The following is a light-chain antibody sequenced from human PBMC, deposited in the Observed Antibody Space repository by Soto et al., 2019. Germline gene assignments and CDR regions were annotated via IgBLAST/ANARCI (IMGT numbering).Light chain of an antibody. Sequence: EIVLTQSPATLSVSPGERASLSCRASQTVGSNLAWYQQKPGQTPRLLIYGASTRAAGIAARFSGSGSGTDFTLTISSLQSEDFAVDYCQQYNNWPITFGQGTRLEIK. CDR2: GAS. CDR3: QQYNNWPIT. V-gene: IGKV3-15*01. J-gene: IGKJ5*01. CDR1: QTVGSN.